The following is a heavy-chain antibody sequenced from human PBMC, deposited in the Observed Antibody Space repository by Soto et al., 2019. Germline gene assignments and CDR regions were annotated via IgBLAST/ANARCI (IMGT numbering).Heavy chain of an antibody. Sequence: QVQLVQSGAEVKKPGSSVKVSCKASGGTFSSYAISWVRQAPGQGLEWMGGIIPIFGTANYAQKFQGRVTITADKSTSTAYMEVSSLRSEDTAVYYCARDTPRLTGAYSRSYPTDYYSGMDVWGQGTTVTVSS. CDR2: IIPIFGTA. D-gene: IGHD1-26*01. CDR3: ARDTPRLTGAYSRSYPTDYYSGMDV. J-gene: IGHJ6*02. V-gene: IGHV1-69*06. CDR1: GGTFSSYA.